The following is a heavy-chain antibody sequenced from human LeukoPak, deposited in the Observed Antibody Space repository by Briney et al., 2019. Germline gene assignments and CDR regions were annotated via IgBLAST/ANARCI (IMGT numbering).Heavy chain of an antibody. CDR2: IYTSGST. CDR1: GGSISSYY. Sequence: SETLSLTCTVSGGSISSYYWSWIRQPAGKGLEWIGRIYTSGSTNYNPSLKSRVTMSVDTSKNQFSLKLSSVTAADTAVYYCARHGYSSSWIYYYYYMDVWGKGTTVTVSS. J-gene: IGHJ6*03. CDR3: ARHGYSSSWIYYYYYMDV. V-gene: IGHV4-4*07. D-gene: IGHD6-13*01.